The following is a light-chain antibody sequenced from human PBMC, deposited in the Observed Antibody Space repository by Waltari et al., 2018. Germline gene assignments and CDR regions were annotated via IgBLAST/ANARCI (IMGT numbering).Light chain of an antibody. CDR1: QSVSSY. CDR2: AAS. CDR3: QQRSNWPT. Sequence: EIVLTQSPATLSLSPGVRATLSCRASQSVSSYLAWYQQKPGPAPSLLIYAASNRATGIPARFSGSGSGTDFTITISSLEPEDFVVYYCQQRSNWPTFGGGTKVEIK. J-gene: IGKJ4*01. V-gene: IGKV3-11*01.